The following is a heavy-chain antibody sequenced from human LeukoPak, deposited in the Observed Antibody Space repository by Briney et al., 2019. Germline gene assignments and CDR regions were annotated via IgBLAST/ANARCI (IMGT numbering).Heavy chain of an antibody. CDR2: ISGSGVST. Sequence: QPGGSLRLSCAASGFTFSSCATSWVRQAPGKGLEWASGISGSGVSTYYADSVKGRFTISRDNSKNTLYLQMSSLRAEDTAVYYCAKIPQTTSVGYFDYWGQGNLVTVSS. CDR3: AKIPQTTSVGYFDY. V-gene: IGHV3-23*01. CDR1: GFTFSSCA. J-gene: IGHJ4*02. D-gene: IGHD4-17*01.